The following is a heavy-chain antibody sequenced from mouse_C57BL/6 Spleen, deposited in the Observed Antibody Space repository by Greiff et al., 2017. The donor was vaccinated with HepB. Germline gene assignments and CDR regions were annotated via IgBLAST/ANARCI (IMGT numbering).Heavy chain of an antibody. D-gene: IGHD2-1*01. CDR3: TKIYYGNFYFDY. CDR2: ISSGGDYI. V-gene: IGHV5-9-1*02. J-gene: IGHJ2*01. CDR1: GFTFSSYA. Sequence: EVKLMESGEGLVKPGGSLKLSCAASGFTFSSYAMSWVRQTPEKRLEWVAYISSGGDYIYYADTVKGRFTISRDNARNTLYLQMSSLKSEDTAMYYCTKIYYGNFYFDYWGQGTTLTVSS.